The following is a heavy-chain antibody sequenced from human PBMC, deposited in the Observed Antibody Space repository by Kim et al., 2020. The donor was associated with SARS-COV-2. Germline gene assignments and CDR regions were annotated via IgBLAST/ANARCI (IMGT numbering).Heavy chain of an antibody. CDR2: IYHSGST. D-gene: IGHD3-10*01. V-gene: IGHV4-4*02. J-gene: IGHJ4*02. Sequence: SETLSLTCAVSGGSISSSNWWSWVRQPPGKGLEWIGEIYHSGSTNYNPSLKSRVTISVDKSKNQFSLKLSSVTAADTAVYYCARVATMVRGANFDYWGQGTLVTVSS. CDR3: ARVATMVRGANFDY. CDR1: GGSISSSNW.